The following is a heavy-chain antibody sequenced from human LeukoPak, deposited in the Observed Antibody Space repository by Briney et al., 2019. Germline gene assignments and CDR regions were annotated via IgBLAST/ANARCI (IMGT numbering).Heavy chain of an antibody. J-gene: IGHJ6*02. CDR3: ARGGYCSSISCYSFYYGMDV. CDR1: GYTFTSYD. CDR2: MNPNSGNT. V-gene: IGHV1-8*01. Sequence: GASVKVSCKASGYTFTSYDINWVRQATGQGLEWMGWMNPNSGNTGYAQKFQGRVTMTRNTSISTAYMELSSLRSEDTAVYYCARGGYCSSISCYSFYYGMDVWGQGTTVTVSS. D-gene: IGHD2-2*01.